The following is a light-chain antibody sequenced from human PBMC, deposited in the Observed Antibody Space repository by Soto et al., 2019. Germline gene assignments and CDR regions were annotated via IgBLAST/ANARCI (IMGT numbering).Light chain of an antibody. Sequence: IRMTQSPSSFSASTVDRVTITFRASQGISTYLAWYQQKPGKAPKLLIYAASTLQSGVPSRFSGSGSGTDFALTISCLQSEDFATYFCQQYYSYPLNFGGGNKVDIK. V-gene: IGKV1-8*01. CDR2: AAS. J-gene: IGKJ4*01. CDR3: QQYYSYPLN. CDR1: QGISTY.